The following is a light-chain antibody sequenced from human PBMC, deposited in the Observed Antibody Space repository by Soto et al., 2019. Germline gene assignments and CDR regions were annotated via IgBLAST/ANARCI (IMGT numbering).Light chain of an antibody. Sequence: EIVRTQSAATLSGSPGEIATLFSSASHRVSSNLAGYQQKPGQAPSLLIYGASTRATGIPATFSGSGSGTEFTLTISSLQSEDFAVYYCQQYNNWHRTFGQGTKVDIK. CDR1: HRVSSN. CDR3: QQYNNWHRT. CDR2: GAS. V-gene: IGKV3-15*01. J-gene: IGKJ1*01.